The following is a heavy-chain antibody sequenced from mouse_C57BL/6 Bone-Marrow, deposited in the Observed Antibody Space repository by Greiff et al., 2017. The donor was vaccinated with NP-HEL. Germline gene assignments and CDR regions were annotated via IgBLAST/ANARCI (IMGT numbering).Heavy chain of an antibody. Sequence: QVQLQQPGAELVRPGTSVKLSCKASGYTFTSYWMHWVKQRPGQGLEWIGVIDPSDSYTNYNQKFKGKATLTVDTSSSTAFMQLSRLTSEDAAFYCGASSSGYKRYYYRGKGPTLTAST. J-gene: IGHJ2*01. CDR3: ASSSGYKRYYY. CDR2: IDPSDSYT. CDR1: GYTFTSYW. V-gene: IGHV1-59*01. D-gene: IGHD3-2*02.